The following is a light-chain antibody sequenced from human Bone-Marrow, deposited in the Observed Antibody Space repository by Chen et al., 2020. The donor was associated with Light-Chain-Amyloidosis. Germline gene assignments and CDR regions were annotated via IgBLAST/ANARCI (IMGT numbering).Light chain of an antibody. Sequence: DIQMTQSPSSLSASVGDRVTITCRASQSINSYLNWYQQKPGKAPKLLIYGASSLQSGVPSSFSGSGSGTDFTLTISSLQPEDFATYYCQQSYSTPRTFGQGTKVEIK. CDR2: GAS. J-gene: IGKJ1*01. CDR1: QSINSY. V-gene: IGKV1-39*01. CDR3: QQSYSTPRT.